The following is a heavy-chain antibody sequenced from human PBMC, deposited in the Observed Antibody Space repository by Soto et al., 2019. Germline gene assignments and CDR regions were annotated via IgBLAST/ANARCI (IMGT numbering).Heavy chain of an antibody. CDR1: GYTFTSYG. V-gene: IGHV1-18*01. D-gene: IGHD4-17*01. J-gene: IGHJ6*02. CDR2: ISAYNGNT. Sequence: QVQLVQSGAEVKKPGASVKVSCKASGYTFTSYGISWVRQAPGQGLEWMGWISAYNGNTNYAQKLQGRVTMTTDTSTSTAYIELRSLRSDDTAVYYCARDLELTVTTGWYYYGMDVWGQGTTVTVSS. CDR3: ARDLELTVTTGWYYYGMDV.